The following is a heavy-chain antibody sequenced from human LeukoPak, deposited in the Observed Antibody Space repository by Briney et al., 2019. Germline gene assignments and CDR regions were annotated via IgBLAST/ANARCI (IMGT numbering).Heavy chain of an antibody. D-gene: IGHD3-3*01. J-gene: IGHJ6*02. V-gene: IGHV3-48*03. CDR1: GFTFSSYE. CDR3: ARARPGYYDFWSGYQKYYYYGMDV. Sequence: GVSLRLSCAASGFTFSSYEMNWVRQAPGKGLEWVSYISSSGSTIYYADSVKGRFTISRDNAKNSLYLQMNSLRAEDTAVYYCARARPGYYDFWSGYQKYYYYGMDVWGRGTTVTVSS. CDR2: ISSSGSTI.